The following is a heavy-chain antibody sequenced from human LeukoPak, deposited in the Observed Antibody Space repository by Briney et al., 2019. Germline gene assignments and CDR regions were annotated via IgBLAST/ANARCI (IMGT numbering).Heavy chain of an antibody. CDR3: AKDLHYGSGSYFPLTIDY. V-gene: IGHV3-30*02. CDR2: IRYDGSNK. Sequence: GGSLRLSCAASGFTFSSYGMHWVRQAPGKGLEWVAFIRYDGSNKYYADSVKGRFTISRDNSKNTLYLQMNSLRAEDTAVYYCAKDLHYGSGSYFPLTIDYWGQGTLVTVSS. D-gene: IGHD3-10*01. CDR1: GFTFSSYG. J-gene: IGHJ4*02.